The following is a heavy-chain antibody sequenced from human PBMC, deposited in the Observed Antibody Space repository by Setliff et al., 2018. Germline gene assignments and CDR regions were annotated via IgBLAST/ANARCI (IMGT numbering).Heavy chain of an antibody. D-gene: IGHD6-19*01. CDR2: INRRGST. V-gene: IGHV4-61*09. J-gene: IGHJ6*03. CDR3: ARASSGWCSAYYYYRDV. CDR1: GGSVNSGYDN. Sequence: SETLSLTCTVSGGSVNSGYDNWNWLRQPAGKGLEWIGHINRRGSTNFSPSLKSRVTISLDTSKKQFSLNLTSVTAADTAVYYCARASSGWCSAYYYYRDVWGKGTTVTVSS.